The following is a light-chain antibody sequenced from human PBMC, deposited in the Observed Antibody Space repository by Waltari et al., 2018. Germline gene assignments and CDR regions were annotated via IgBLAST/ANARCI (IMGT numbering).Light chain of an antibody. J-gene: IGLJ1*01. CDR2: EVT. Sequence: QSGLTQPASVSGSPGQSLTISCTGTSSDVGNYNLVSWYQPYPGKAPKLMVYEVTKRNSGVSACFSGSKSGNTAFLTISGLQTQDEADYYCCSYAGLGIYVFGTGTKVTVL. CDR3: CSYAGLGIYV. V-gene: IGLV2-23*02. CDR1: SSDVGNYNL.